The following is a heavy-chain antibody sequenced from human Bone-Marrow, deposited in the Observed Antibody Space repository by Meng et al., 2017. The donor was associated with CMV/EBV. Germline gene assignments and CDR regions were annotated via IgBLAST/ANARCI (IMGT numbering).Heavy chain of an antibody. J-gene: IGHJ4*02. V-gene: IGHV3-30*03. CDR3: AHLFLDDTRLTSGFDY. CDR1: FTFSSYG. Sequence: FTFSSYGMHWVRQAPGKGLEWVALISYDGSNKYYADSVKGRFTISRDNSKNTLYLQMNSLGAVDTATYYCAHLFLDDTRLTSGFDYWGQGTLVTVSS. D-gene: IGHD4-17*01. CDR2: ISYDGSNK.